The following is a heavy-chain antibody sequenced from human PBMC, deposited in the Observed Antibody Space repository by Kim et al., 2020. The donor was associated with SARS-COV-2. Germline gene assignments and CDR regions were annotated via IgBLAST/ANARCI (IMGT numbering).Heavy chain of an antibody. V-gene: IGHV3-23*01. Sequence: DSVKGRCTIFRDNSKDTFYLQMNSLRAEDTAVYYCAKTPGGYTYGRFYFDSWGQGTLVTVSS. J-gene: IGHJ4*02. D-gene: IGHD5-18*01. CDR3: AKTPGGYTYGRFYFDS.